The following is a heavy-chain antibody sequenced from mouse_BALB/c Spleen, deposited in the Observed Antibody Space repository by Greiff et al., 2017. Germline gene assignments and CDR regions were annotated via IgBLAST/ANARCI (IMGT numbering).Heavy chain of an antibody. Sequence: EVNVVESGGGLVKPGGSLKLSCAASGFTFSSYAMSWVRQTPEKRLEWVATISSGGSYTYYPDSVKGRFTISRDNAKNTLYLQMSSLRSEDTAMYYCARQGRSYYAMDYWGQGTSVTVSS. CDR3: ARQGRSYYAMDY. CDR2: ISSGGSYT. CDR1: GFTFSSYA. J-gene: IGHJ4*01. D-gene: IGHD3-3*01. V-gene: IGHV5-9-3*01.